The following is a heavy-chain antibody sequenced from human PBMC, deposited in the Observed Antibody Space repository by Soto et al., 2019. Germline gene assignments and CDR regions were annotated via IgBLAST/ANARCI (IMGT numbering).Heavy chain of an antibody. Sequence: ASVKVSCKASGYTFTSYAMHWVRQAPGQRLEWMGWINAGNGNTKYSQKFQGRVTITRDTSASTAYMELSSLRSEDTAVYYCASAGSSSKKGAYYYYYYRDVGGKGTRVTVSS. CDR1: GYTFTSYA. CDR3: ASAGSSSKKGAYYYYYYRDV. D-gene: IGHD6-13*01. V-gene: IGHV1-3*01. J-gene: IGHJ6*03. CDR2: INAGNGNT.